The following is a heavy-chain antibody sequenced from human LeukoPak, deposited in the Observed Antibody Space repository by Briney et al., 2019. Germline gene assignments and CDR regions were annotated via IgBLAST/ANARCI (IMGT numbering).Heavy chain of an antibody. V-gene: IGHV4-34*01. J-gene: IGHJ4*02. CDR3: ARELRFDY. CDR1: GFTFSSYA. Sequence: GSLRLSCAASGFTFSSYAMSWIRQPPGKGLEWIGEINHSGSTNYNPSLKSRVTISVDTSKNQFSLKLSSVTAADTAVYYCARELRFDYWGQGTLVTVSS. CDR2: INHSGST. D-gene: IGHD1-26*01.